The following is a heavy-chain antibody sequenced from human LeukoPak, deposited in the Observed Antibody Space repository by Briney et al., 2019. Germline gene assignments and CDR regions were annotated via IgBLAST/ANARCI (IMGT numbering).Heavy chain of an antibody. Sequence: GGSLRLSCAASGFTVSSSYMSWVRQAPGKGLEWVSAIYSGGNTYYADSVKGRFTISRDNSENTLSLPMNSLRAEDTAVYYCARVRTALTNWFDPWGQGALVTVAS. CDR2: IYSGGNT. CDR1: GFTVSSSY. J-gene: IGHJ5*02. V-gene: IGHV3-66*01. D-gene: IGHD4-17*01. CDR3: ARVRTALTNWFDP.